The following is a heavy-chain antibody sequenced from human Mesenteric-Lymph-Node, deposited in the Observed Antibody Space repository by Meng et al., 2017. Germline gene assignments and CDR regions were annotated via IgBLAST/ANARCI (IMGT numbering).Heavy chain of an antibody. CDR2: ISGSGGST. CDR3: AKVEVDTATN. Sequence: GESLKISCAASGFTFSSYAMHWVRQAPGKGLEWVSAISGSGGSTYYADSVKGRFTISRDNSKNTLYLQMNSLRAEDTAVYYCAKVEVDTATNWGQGTLVTVSS. V-gene: IGHV3-23*01. D-gene: IGHD5-18*01. CDR1: GFTFSSYA. J-gene: IGHJ4*02.